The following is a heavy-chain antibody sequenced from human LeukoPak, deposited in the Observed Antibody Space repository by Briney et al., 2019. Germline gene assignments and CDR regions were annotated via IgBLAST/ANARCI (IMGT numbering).Heavy chain of an antibody. D-gene: IGHD4-17*01. CDR1: GFTFSSYE. V-gene: IGHV3-48*03. Sequence: PGGSLRLSCAASGFTFSSYEMNWVRQAPGKGLEWVSYISSSGGTIYYADSMKGRFTISRDNAKNSLYLQMNSLRAEDTAVYYCARGLYGDYVPNWFDPWGQGTLVTVSS. CDR2: ISSSGGTI. CDR3: ARGLYGDYVPNWFDP. J-gene: IGHJ5*02.